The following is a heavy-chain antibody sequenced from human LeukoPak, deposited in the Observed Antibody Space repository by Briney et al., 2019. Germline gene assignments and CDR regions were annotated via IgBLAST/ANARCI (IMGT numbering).Heavy chain of an antibody. Sequence: GGSLRLSCAVSGFTFSSYWMSWFRQAPGKGLEWVANINQDGSQKFSVDSVKGRFTISGDNAKNSLSLQMNSLRVEDTAVYYCARDWFDGDYDRFDYWGQGTLVTVSS. J-gene: IGHJ4*02. CDR2: INQDGSQK. CDR1: GFTFSSYW. V-gene: IGHV3-7*03. CDR3: ARDWFDGDYDRFDY. D-gene: IGHD4-17*01.